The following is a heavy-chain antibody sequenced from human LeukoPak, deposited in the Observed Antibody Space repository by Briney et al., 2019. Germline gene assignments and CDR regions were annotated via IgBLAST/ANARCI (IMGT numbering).Heavy chain of an antibody. V-gene: IGHV3-53*01. J-gene: IGHJ4*02. CDR1: GFTVSSNY. Sequence: PGGSLRLSWAASGFTVSSNYMSWVRQAPGKGLEWVSGIYSGGSTYYADSVKGRFTISRDNSKNTLYLQMNSLRAEDTAVYYCAREAGYDSSGLRGGFDYWGQGTLVTVSS. CDR3: AREAGYDSSGLRGGFDY. CDR2: IYSGGST. D-gene: IGHD3-22*01.